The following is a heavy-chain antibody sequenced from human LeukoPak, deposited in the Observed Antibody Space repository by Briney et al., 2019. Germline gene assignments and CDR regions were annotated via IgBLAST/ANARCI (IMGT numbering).Heavy chain of an antibody. J-gene: IGHJ4*02. CDR2: ISTSSNYI. D-gene: IGHD6-13*01. V-gene: IGHV3-21*01. CDR1: GFTFSSYS. CDR3: ARDRERVATAGTLFTD. Sequence: GGSLRLSCAASGFTFSSYSMNWARQAPGKGLEWVSSISTSSNYIYYADSVKGRFTVSRDNAKNSLYLQMNSLRAEDTAVYYCARDRERVATAGTLFTDWGQGTLVTVSS.